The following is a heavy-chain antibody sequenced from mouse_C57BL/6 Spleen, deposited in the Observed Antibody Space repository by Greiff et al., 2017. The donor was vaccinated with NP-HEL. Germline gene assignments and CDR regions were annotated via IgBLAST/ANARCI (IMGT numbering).Heavy chain of an antibody. V-gene: IGHV1-64*01. D-gene: IGHD1-3*01. Sequence: QVQLQQPGAELVKPGASVKLSCKASGYTFTSYWMHWVKQRPGQGLEWIGMIHPNSGSTNYNEKFKSKATLTVDKSSSTAYMQLSSLTSEDAAVYYGAREVAGPGAMDYWGQGTSVTVSS. CDR1: GYTFTSYW. CDR3: AREVAGPGAMDY. CDR2: IHPNSGST. J-gene: IGHJ4*01.